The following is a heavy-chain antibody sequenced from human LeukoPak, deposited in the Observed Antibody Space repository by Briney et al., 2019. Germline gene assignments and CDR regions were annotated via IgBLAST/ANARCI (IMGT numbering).Heavy chain of an antibody. V-gene: IGHV3-30*03. J-gene: IGHJ4*02. CDR3: ARNLPFDY. CDR1: GFTFSSNA. D-gene: IGHD1-14*01. CDR2: ISYDGVVK. Sequence: PGGSLRLSCAASGFTFSSNAMRWVRQAPGKGLEWVAFISYDGVVKYYVDSVRGRFTISRDNSKNTLYLQMNSLRAEDTAVYYCARNLPFDYWGQGTLVTVSS.